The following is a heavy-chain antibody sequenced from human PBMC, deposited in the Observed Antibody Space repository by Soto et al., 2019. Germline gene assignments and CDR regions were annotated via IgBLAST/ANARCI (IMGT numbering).Heavy chain of an antibody. CDR2: IYGNGDK. D-gene: IGHD6-13*01. J-gene: IGHJ5*02. Sequence: QITLRESGPTLVKPTQTLTLTCSFSGFSLTTVAVAVGWIRQPPGRALEWVALIYGNGDKSYNPSLNNRLTIPQDTSKNQVVLTMTNMDPVDTATYSCTHRRNYFIAGKCHVWFDPWGQGTLVTVSS. CDR1: GFSLTTVAVA. V-gene: IGHV2-5*01. CDR3: THRRNYFIAGKCHVWFDP.